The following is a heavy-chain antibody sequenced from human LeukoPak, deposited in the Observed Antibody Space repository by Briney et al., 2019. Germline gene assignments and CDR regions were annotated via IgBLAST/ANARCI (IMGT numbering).Heavy chain of an antibody. Sequence: GGSLRLSCAASGFSFSTYNMNWVRQAPGQRLEWVSSITSGSSYIYYADSVKGRFTISRDNAKSSLYLQMDSLRAEDTAVYYCARDPYSGNYGAYYYYYMDVWGKGTTVTVSS. CDR3: ARDPYSGNYGAYYYYYMDV. J-gene: IGHJ6*03. V-gene: IGHV3-21*01. CDR2: ITSGSSYI. CDR1: GFSFSTYN. D-gene: IGHD1-26*01.